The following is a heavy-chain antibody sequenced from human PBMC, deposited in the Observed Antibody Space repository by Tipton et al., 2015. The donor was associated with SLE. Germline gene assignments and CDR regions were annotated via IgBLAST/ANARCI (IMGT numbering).Heavy chain of an antibody. V-gene: IGHV3-30*02. J-gene: IGHJ4*02. CDR1: GFTFSSYG. CDR2: IRYDGSNK. CDR3: ARDINYGSGGYTPTAGY. Sequence: SLRLSCAASGFTFSSYGMHWVRQAPGKGLEWVAFIRYDGSNKYYADSVKGRFTISRDNSKNTLYLQMNSLRAEDTAVYYCARDINYGSGGYTPTAGYWGQGTLVTVSS. D-gene: IGHD3-10*01.